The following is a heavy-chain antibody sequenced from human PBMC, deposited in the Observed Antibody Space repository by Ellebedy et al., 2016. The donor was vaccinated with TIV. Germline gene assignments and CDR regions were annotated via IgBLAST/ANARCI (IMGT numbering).Heavy chain of an antibody. V-gene: IGHV3-48*02. Sequence: GESLKISXAASGFTFSNYSMNWVRQAPGKGLEWISYINDNSNTIYYSDSVKGRFTVSRDNAKNSLSLHMDSLRDEDTAVYYCAREPYYPYYFDYWGQGTLVAVSS. J-gene: IGHJ4*02. D-gene: IGHD3-10*01. CDR3: AREPYYPYYFDY. CDR2: INDNSNTI. CDR1: GFTFSNYS.